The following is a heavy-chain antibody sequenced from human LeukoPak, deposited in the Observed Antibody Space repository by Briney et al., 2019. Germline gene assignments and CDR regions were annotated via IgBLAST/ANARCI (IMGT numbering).Heavy chain of an antibody. CDR3: ATGEISSSWYRDYYYMDV. D-gene: IGHD6-13*01. V-gene: IGHV1-18*01. CDR2: NSAYNGNT. Sequence: ASVKVSCKASGYTFTSYGISWVRQAPGQGLEWMGWNSAYNGNTNYAQKLQGRVTMTTDTSTSTAYMELRSLRSDDTAVYYCATGEISSSWYRDYYYMDVRGKGTTVTVSS. J-gene: IGHJ6*03. CDR1: GYTFTSYG.